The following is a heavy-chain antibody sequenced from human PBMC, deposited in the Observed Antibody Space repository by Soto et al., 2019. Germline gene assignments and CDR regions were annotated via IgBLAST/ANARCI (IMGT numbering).Heavy chain of an antibody. V-gene: IGHV3-30-3*01. CDR3: ASDGGGEYGWFDP. Sequence: QVQLVESGGGVVQPGRSLRLSCAASGFTFSSYAMHWVRQAPGKGLEWVAVISYDGSNKYYADSVKGRFTISRDNSKNTLYLQMNSLRAEDTAVYYCASDGGGEYGWFDPWGQGTLVTVSS. J-gene: IGHJ5*02. CDR1: GFTFSSYA. D-gene: IGHD3-16*01. CDR2: ISYDGSNK.